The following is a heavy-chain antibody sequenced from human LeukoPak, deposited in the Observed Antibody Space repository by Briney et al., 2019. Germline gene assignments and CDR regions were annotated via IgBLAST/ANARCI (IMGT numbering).Heavy chain of an antibody. CDR3: SREGGPVVTGTFDS. J-gene: IGHJ4*02. CDR2: ISYDGSNK. D-gene: IGHD2-21*02. V-gene: IGHV3-30*04. Sequence: GGSLRLSCAASGFTFSSYAMHWVRQAPGKGLEWVAVISYDGSNKYYADSVKGRFTISRDNSKNTLYLQLNSLRDEDTAVYYCSREGGPVVTGTFDSWGQGTLVTVSS. CDR1: GFTFSSYA.